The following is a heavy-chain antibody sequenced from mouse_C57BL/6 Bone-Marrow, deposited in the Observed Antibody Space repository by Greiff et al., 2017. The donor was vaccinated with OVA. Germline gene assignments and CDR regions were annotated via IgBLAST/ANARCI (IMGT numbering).Heavy chain of an antibody. CDR3: ARKGAYYSNYFDY. J-gene: IGHJ2*01. V-gene: IGHV1-69*01. CDR2: IDPSDSYT. D-gene: IGHD2-5*01. CDR1: GYTFTSYW. Sequence: VQLQQPGAELVMPGASVKLSCKASGYTFTSYWMHWVKQRPGQGLEWIGEIDPSDSYTNYNQKFKGKSTLTVDKSSSTAYMQLSSLTSEDSAVYYCARKGAYYSNYFDYWGQGTTLTVSS.